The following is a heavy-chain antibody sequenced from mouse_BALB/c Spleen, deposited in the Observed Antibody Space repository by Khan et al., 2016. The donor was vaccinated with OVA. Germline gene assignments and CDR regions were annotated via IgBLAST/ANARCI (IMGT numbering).Heavy chain of an antibody. V-gene: IGHV1-7*01. CDR2: INPSTGYS. D-gene: IGHD1-1*01. CDR1: GYTFTSYW. Sequence: QVRLQQSGAELAKPGASVKMSCKASGYTFTSYWMHWVKQRPGRGLVWIGYINPSTGYSEYNQKFKDKATLTADKSSSTAYMQLSSLTSDDSAVYYCASHSSSSAWFAYWGQGTLVTVSA. J-gene: IGHJ3*01. CDR3: ASHSSSSAWFAY.